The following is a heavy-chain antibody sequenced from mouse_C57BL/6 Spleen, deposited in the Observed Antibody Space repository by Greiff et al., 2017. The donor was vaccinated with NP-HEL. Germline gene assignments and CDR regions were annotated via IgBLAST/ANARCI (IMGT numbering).Heavy chain of an antibody. Sequence: EVQRVESGGGLVQPGGSLKLSCAASGFTFSDYYMYWVRQTPEKRLEWVAYISNGGGSTYYPDTVKGRFTISRDNAKNTLYLQMSRLKSEDTAMYYCARHEGYGAMDYWGQGTSVTVSS. CDR3: ARHEGYGAMDY. D-gene: IGHD2-3*01. CDR1: GFTFSDYY. V-gene: IGHV5-12*01. CDR2: ISNGGGST. J-gene: IGHJ4*01.